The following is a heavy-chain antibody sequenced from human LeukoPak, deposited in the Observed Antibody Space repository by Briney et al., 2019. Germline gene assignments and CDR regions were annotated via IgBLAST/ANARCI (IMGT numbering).Heavy chain of an antibody. CDR1: GFTISHYG. V-gene: IGHV3-33*06. J-gene: IGHJ2*01. CDR3: AKDSGRWYFDL. D-gene: IGHD3-10*01. Sequence: GRSLRLSCAVSGFTISHYGMHWVRQAPGKGLAWVAVIWYGGSNEYYVDSVKGRFTISEDSSKNTVYLQMNSLRPEDTAMYFCAKDSGRWYFDLWGRGTLVTVSS. CDR2: IWYGGSNE.